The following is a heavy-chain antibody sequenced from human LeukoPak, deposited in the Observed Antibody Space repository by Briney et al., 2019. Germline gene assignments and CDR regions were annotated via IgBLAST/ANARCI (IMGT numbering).Heavy chain of an antibody. CDR3: AREHGDDLSPGGDTFDI. CDR2: IIPTFGTA. CDR1: GDTFNNFA. V-gene: IGHV1-69*13. Sequence: SVKVSCKASGDTFNNFAISWVRQATGQGLEWMGGIIPTFGTANYAQKFQSRVTITADESTSTVYMELSSLRFEDTAMYYCAREHGDDLSPGGDTFDIWGQGTMVTVSS. D-gene: IGHD5-12*01. J-gene: IGHJ3*02.